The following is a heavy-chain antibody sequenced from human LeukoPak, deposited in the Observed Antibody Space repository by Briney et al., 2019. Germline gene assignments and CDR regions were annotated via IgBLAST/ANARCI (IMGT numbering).Heavy chain of an antibody. Sequence: GASVKVSCKASGYTFTSYGISWVRQAPGQGLGWMGWISAYNGNTDYAQKLQGRVTMTTDTSTSTAYMELRSLRSDDTAVYYCARDFRIVATIGAGGYWGQGTLVTVSS. CDR2: ISAYNGNT. CDR1: GYTFTSYG. V-gene: IGHV1-18*01. J-gene: IGHJ4*02. D-gene: IGHD5-12*01. CDR3: ARDFRIVATIGAGGY.